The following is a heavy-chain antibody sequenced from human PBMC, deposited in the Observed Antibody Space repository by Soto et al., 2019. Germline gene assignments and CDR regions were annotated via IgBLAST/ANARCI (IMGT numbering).Heavy chain of an antibody. V-gene: IGHV1-18*04. CDR1: GYIFSDYG. CDR2: ISGYSGNA. CDR3: AKRTSGSTWGETDY. Sequence: QVQVMQSGAEVKKPGDSVKVSCKTSGYIFSDYGINWVRQAPGQGLEWMGWISGYSGNANLAQKFQGRVTMTTDKSTRKAYIELRRLRSGATAVYYFAKRTSGSTWGETDYWGQGTLVIVSS. D-gene: IGHD3-10*01. J-gene: IGHJ4*02.